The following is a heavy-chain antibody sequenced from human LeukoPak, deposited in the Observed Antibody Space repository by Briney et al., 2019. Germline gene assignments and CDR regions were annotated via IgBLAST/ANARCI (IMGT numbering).Heavy chain of an antibody. CDR2: LIPIFGTA. J-gene: IGHJ5*02. D-gene: IGHD1-14*01. CDR1: GGTFSSYS. Sequence: SVKVSCKASGGTFSSYSFNWVRQAPGQGLEWMGGLIPIFGTARYAQKFQDRVTINTDESTNTAYMELISLKSEDTAVYYCATDRRTQLNNWFDLWGQGTLVTVSS. V-gene: IGHV1-69*05. CDR3: ATDRRTQLNNWFDL.